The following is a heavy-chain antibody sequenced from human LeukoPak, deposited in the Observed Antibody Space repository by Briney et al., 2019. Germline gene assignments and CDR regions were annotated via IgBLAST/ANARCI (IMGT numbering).Heavy chain of an antibody. Sequence: PSETLSLTCTVSGGSVSSGSYYWSWIRQPPGKGLEWIGYIYYSGSTNYNPSLKGRVTISVDTSKNQFSLKLSSVTAADTAVYYCARVWRELYPIDYWGQGTLVTVSS. J-gene: IGHJ4*02. D-gene: IGHD2-8*01. CDR3: ARVWRELYPIDY. CDR1: GGSVSSGSYY. V-gene: IGHV4-61*01. CDR2: IYYSGST.